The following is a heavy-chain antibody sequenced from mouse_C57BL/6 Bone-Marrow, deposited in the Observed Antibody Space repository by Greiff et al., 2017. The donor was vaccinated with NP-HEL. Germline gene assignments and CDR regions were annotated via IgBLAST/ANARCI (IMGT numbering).Heavy chain of an antibody. CDR3: ARYGYGSSYLYYFDY. D-gene: IGHD1-1*01. Sequence: QVQLQQSGAELMKPGASVKLSCKATGYTFTGYWIEWVKQRPGHGLEWIGEILPGSSSTNYNEKFKGKATFTADTSSNTAYMQLSSLTTEDSAIYYCARYGYGSSYLYYFDYWGQGTTLTVSS. CDR2: ILPGSSST. J-gene: IGHJ2*01. V-gene: IGHV1-9*01. CDR1: GYTFTGYW.